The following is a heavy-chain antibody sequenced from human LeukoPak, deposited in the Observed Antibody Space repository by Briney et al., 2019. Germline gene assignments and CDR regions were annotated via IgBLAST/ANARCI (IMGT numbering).Heavy chain of an antibody. CDR2: ISAYNGNT. D-gene: IGHD3-10*01. V-gene: IGHV1-18*04. CDR3: ARTPFGFGELSYYFDY. Sequence: ASVKVSCKASGYTFTSYGISWVRQAPGQGLEWMGWISAYNGNTNYAQKLQGRVTMTTDTSTSTAYMELRSLRSDDTAVYYCARTPFGFGELSYYFDYWGQGTLVTVSS. CDR1: GYTFTSYG. J-gene: IGHJ4*02.